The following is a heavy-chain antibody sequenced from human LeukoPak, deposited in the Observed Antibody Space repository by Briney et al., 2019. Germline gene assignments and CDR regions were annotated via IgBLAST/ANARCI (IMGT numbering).Heavy chain of an antibody. J-gene: IGHJ5*02. D-gene: IGHD4-23*01. CDR1: GYTFTSYG. Sequence: GASVKVSCKASGYTFTSYGISWVRQAPGQGLEWMGWISAYNGNTNYAQKLQGRVTMTTDTSTSTAYMELRSLRSDDTAVYYCARDPVMTTVASINWFDPWGQGTLVTVSS. V-gene: IGHV1-18*01. CDR3: ARDPVMTTVASINWFDP. CDR2: ISAYNGNT.